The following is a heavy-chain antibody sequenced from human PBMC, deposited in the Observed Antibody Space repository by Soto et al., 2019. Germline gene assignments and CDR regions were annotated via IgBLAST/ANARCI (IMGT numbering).Heavy chain of an antibody. D-gene: IGHD3-10*01. CDR3: AKDLLWFGEGLSFSYYGTAV. J-gene: IGHJ6*01. CDR2: ISGSGGSK. Sequence: KALEWVSAISGSGGSKYYADSVKGRFTISRDNSKNTLYLQMNSLRAEDTAVYYCAKDLLWFGEGLSFSYYGTAVLGKGTTV. V-gene: IGHV3-23*01.